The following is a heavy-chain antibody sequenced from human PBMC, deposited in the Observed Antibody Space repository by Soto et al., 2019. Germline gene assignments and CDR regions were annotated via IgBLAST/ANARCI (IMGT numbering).Heavy chain of an antibody. J-gene: IGHJ6*02. CDR1: GGSISSSSYY. CDR2: IYYSGST. CDR3: ARRLYYDSSGFEGGGMDV. V-gene: IGHV4-39*01. Sequence: SETLSLTCTVSGGSISSSSYYWGWIRQPPGKGLEWIGSIYYSGSTYYNPSLKSRVTISVDTSKNQFSLKLSSVTAADTAVYYCARRLYYDSSGFEGGGMDVWGQGTTVSVSS. D-gene: IGHD3-22*01.